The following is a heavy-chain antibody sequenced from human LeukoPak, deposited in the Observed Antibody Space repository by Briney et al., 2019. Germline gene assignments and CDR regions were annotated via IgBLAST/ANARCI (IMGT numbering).Heavy chain of an antibody. CDR2: INSDGSST. CDR3: ARTPLWFGELLD. CDR1: GFTFSSYW. Sequence: GGSLRLSCAASGFTFSSYWMHWVRQAPGKGLVWVSRINSDGSSTSYADSVKGRFTISRDNAKNTLYLQMNSLRAEDTAVYYCARTPLWFGELLDWGQGTLVTVSS. J-gene: IGHJ4*02. V-gene: IGHV3-74*01. D-gene: IGHD3-10*01.